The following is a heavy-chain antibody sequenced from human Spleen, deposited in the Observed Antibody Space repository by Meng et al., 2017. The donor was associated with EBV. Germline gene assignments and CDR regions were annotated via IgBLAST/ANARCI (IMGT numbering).Heavy chain of an antibody. CDR2: IYHSGST. D-gene: IGHD2-2*01. J-gene: IGHJ4*02. CDR3: ASRYCPTTSCRQD. V-gene: IGHV4-4*02. CDR1: VEYISSDKR. Sequence: GPGMVKALGTVSLPTAGSVEYISSDKRWSWVSQLPGKGLEWIGEIYHSGSTNYKPSLTSRVTLLVNMSANQFSLKLSTVTAADTAVYSCASRYCPTTSCRQDWGQGTLVTVSS.